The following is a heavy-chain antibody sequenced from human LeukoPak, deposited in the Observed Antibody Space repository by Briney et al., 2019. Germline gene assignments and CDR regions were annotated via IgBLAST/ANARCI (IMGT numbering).Heavy chain of an antibody. V-gene: IGHV3-73*01. CDR3: LRAPAAY. D-gene: IGHD4-17*01. J-gene: IGHJ4*02. Sequence: PGGSLRLSCAASGFTFSGSAMHWVRQASGKGLEWVGRIRSKANSYATAYAESVKGRFTISRDDSKNTAYLQMNSLKTEDTAVYYCLRAPAAYWGQGTLVTVSS. CDR1: GFTFSGSA. CDR2: IRSKANSYAT.